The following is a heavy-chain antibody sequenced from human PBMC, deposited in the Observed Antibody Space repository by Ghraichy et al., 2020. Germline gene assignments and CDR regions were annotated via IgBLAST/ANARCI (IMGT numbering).Heavy chain of an antibody. D-gene: IGHD2-15*01. Sequence: LSLTCAASGFNFRSYSMNWVRQAPGKGLEWVSYISSSSSTIYYAGSVKGRFTISRDNAKNSLFLQMNSLRDEDTAVYHCARAPGADCSGGSCYIDYWGQGTLVAVSS. CDR2: ISSSSSTI. V-gene: IGHV3-48*02. CDR3: ARAPGADCSGGSCYIDY. CDR1: GFNFRSYS. J-gene: IGHJ4*02.